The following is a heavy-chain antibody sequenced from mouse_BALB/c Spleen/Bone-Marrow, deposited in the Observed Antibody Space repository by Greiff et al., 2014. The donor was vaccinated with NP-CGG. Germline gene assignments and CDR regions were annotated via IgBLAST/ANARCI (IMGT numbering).Heavy chain of an antibody. V-gene: IGHV5-2*03. CDR2: INSDGGST. J-gene: IGHJ3*01. D-gene: IGHD1-2*01. CDR1: EYEFPSHD. Sequence: EVKLEESGGGLVQPGESLKLSCESNEYEFPSHDMSWVRKTPEKRLELVAAINSDGGSTYYPDTMERRFIISRDNTKKTLYLQMSSLRSEDTALYYCAIQSTATFSAYWGQGTLVTVAA. CDR3: AIQSTATFSAY.